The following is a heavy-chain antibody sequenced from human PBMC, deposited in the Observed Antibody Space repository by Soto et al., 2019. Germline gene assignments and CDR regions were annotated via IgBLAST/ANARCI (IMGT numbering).Heavy chain of an antibody. V-gene: IGHV2-5*02. D-gene: IGHD2-15*01. CDR3: AHVVVVEGGGAFDI. Sequence: QITLKESGPPLVKPTQTLTLTCSFSGFSLSTRGVGVGWIRQPRGKALEWLALIYWDDDKRYSPSLKSRLTITKDTSKKQVVLTMTNMDPVDTATYRCAHVVVVEGGGAFDIWGQGTMVTVSS. CDR1: GFSLSTRGVG. CDR2: IYWDDDK. J-gene: IGHJ3*02.